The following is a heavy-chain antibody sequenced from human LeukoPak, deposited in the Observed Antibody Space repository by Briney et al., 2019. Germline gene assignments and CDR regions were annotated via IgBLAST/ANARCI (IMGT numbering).Heavy chain of an antibody. D-gene: IGHD1-20*01. CDR1: GYSFTIYW. Sequence: GESLKISCKGSGYSFTIYWIGWVRQMPGKGLEWMGIIYPGGSDTRYSPSFQGPVTISADKSISTAYLQWSSLKASDTAMYYCARLMYNWNDGADYWGQGTLVTVSS. CDR3: ARLMYNWNDGADY. CDR2: IYPGGSDT. V-gene: IGHV5-51*01. J-gene: IGHJ4*02.